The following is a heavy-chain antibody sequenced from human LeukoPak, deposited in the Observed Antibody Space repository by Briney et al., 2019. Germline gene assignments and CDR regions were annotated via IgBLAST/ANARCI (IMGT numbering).Heavy chain of an antibody. CDR2: ISGSGGST. V-gene: IGHV3-23*01. D-gene: IGHD1-26*01. CDR1: GFTFSSYA. CDR3: AIPSYSGSYWDY. J-gene: IGHJ4*02. Sequence: PGGSLRLSCAASGFTFSSYAMSWVRQAPGKGLEWVSAISGSGGSTYYADSVKGRFTISRDNSKNTLYLQMNSLRAEDTAVYYCAIPSYSGSYWDYWGQGTLVTVSS.